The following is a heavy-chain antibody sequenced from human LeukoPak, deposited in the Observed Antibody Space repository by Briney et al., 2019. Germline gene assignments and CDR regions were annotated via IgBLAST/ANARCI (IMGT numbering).Heavy chain of an antibody. CDR3: ARHAYCGGDCFGGAFEI. D-gene: IGHD2-21*02. CDR2: VYYSGST. Sequence: SEALSLTCTVSGGSISYYYWSWIRQPPGKGLEWIGYVYYSGSTSYNPSLKSRVTISLDTSKHQFSLKLNSVTAADTAVYYCARHAYCGGDCFGGAFEIWGQGTMVTVSS. V-gene: IGHV4-59*08. J-gene: IGHJ3*02. CDR1: GGSISYYY.